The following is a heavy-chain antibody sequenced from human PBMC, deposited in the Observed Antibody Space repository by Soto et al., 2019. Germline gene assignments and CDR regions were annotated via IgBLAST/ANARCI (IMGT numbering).Heavy chain of an antibody. J-gene: IGHJ1*01. CDR1: GGAFSSYA. D-gene: IGHD5-12*01. CDR3: ARDRAEMATITEYFQH. Sequence: SVKVSCKASGGAFSSYAISWVRQAPGQGLEWMGGIIPIFGTANYAQKFQGRVTITADESTSTAYMELSSLRSEDTAVYYCARDRAEMATITEYFQHWGQGTLVTVSS. V-gene: IGHV1-69*13. CDR2: IIPIFGTA.